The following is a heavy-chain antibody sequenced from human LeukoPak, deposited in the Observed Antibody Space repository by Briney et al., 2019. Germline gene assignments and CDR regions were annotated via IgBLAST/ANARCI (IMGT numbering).Heavy chain of an antibody. CDR3: ARDYGDYFDY. J-gene: IGHJ4*02. Sequence: SETLSLTCTVSGGSFSSGSYYWSWIRQPPGKGLEWIGYIYYSASTNYNPSLKSRVTISVDTSNNQFSLKLSSVTAADTAVYYCARDYGDYFDYWGQGTLVTVSS. CDR2: IYYSAST. V-gene: IGHV4-61*01. CDR1: GGSFSSGSYY. D-gene: IGHD4-17*01.